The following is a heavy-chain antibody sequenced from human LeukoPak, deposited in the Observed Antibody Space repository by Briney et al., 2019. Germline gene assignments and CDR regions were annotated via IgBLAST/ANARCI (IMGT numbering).Heavy chain of an antibody. J-gene: IGHJ4*02. CDR2: IYSGGST. Sequence: GGSLRLSCAPSGFTVSSIYMSWVRPAPGKGLEWVSAIYSGGSTYYADSVMARFTISRDNSKNALDLLMHSRRAEDTAVYYCARSSGIGWYDYWGQGTLVTVCS. V-gene: IGHV3-53*01. CDR1: GFTVSSIY. CDR3: ARSSGIGWYDY. D-gene: IGHD6-19*01.